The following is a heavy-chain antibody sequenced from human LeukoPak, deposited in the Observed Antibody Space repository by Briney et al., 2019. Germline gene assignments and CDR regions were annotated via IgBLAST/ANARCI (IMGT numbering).Heavy chain of an antibody. CDR2: IISMLDIQ. Sequence: SVKVSCKASGGTFSSYVITWVRQAPGQGLEWMGRIISMLDIQNYAQKFQGRVTITADKSTSTAYMELSSLRSEDTAVYYCARRVGSWYDYWGQGTLVTVSS. CDR1: GGTFSSYV. V-gene: IGHV1-69*04. D-gene: IGHD6-13*01. CDR3: ARRVGSWYDY. J-gene: IGHJ4*02.